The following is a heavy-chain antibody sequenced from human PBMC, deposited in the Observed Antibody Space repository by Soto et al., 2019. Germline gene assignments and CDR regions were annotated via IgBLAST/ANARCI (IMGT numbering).Heavy chain of an antibody. J-gene: IGHJ4*02. Sequence: QVQLVQSGAEVKKPGSSVRVSCKASGDTFNFYSINWVRQAPGLGLEWMGRINPILSMSNYAQRFQGSVTMTADKSTSTAYMELSSLRSEATAMYYCASSYGSGYRAFDSWGQGALVTVSS. D-gene: IGHD3-10*01. V-gene: IGHV1-69*02. CDR3: ASSYGSGYRAFDS. CDR2: INPILSMS. CDR1: GDTFNFYS.